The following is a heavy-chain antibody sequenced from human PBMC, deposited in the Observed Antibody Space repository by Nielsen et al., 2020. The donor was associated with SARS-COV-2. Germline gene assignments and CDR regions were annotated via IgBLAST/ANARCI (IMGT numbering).Heavy chain of an antibody. V-gene: IGHV3-11*01. D-gene: IGHD2-2*01. Sequence: WIRQPPGKGLEWVSYISSSGSTIYYADSVKGRFTISRDNAKNSLYLQMNSLRAEDTAVYYCARDDCSSTSCYGYYYGMDVWGQGTTVTVSS. CDR2: ISSSGSTI. J-gene: IGHJ6*02. CDR3: ARDDCSSTSCYGYYYGMDV.